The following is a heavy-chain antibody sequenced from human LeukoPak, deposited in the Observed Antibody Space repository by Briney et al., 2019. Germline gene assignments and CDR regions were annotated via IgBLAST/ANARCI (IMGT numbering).Heavy chain of an antibody. D-gene: IGHD4-17*01. CDR2: INIDGSST. J-gene: IGHJ3*02. Sequence: HPGGSLRLSCAASGFTFSNYWMNWVRQAPGKGLVWVSRINIDGSSTSYADSVKGRFTISRDNAKNTLYLQMTSLRAEDTAVYYCARRGAVTHAFDIWGQGTMVTVSS. CDR3: ARRGAVTHAFDI. V-gene: IGHV3-74*01. CDR1: GFTFSNYW.